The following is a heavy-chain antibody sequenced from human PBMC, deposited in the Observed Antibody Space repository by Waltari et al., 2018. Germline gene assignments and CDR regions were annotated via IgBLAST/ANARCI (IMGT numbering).Heavy chain of an antibody. J-gene: IGHJ4*02. V-gene: IGHV4-61*02. Sequence: QVQLQESGPGLVKPSQTLSLTCTVSGGSISSGSYYWSWIRQPAGKGLEWIGRIYTSGSTNYNPSLKRRVTISVDTSKNQFSLKLSSVTAADTAVYYCARSTVGATEDYWGQGTLVTVSS. CDR1: GGSISSGSYY. CDR2: IYTSGST. D-gene: IGHD1-26*01. CDR3: ARSTVGATEDY.